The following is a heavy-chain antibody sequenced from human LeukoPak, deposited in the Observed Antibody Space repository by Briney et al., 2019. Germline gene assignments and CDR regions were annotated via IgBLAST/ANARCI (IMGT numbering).Heavy chain of an antibody. Sequence: PGGSLRLSCAASGFTFSSYEMNWVRQAPGKGLVWVSRINSDGSSTSYADSVKGRFTISRDNAKNTLYLQMNSLRAEDTAVYYCARERPKPYYDILTGYGGDFDYWGQGTLVTVSS. J-gene: IGHJ4*02. CDR2: INSDGSST. D-gene: IGHD3-9*01. CDR1: GFTFSSYE. V-gene: IGHV3-74*01. CDR3: ARERPKPYYDILTGYGGDFDY.